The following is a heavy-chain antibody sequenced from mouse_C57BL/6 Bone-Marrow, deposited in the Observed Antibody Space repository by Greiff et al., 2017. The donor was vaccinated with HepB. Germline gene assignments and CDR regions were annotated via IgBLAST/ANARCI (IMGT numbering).Heavy chain of an antibody. CDR3: ARDPHYYGFDY. Sequence: DVKLVESGPGLVKPSQSLSLTCSVTGYSITSGYYWNWIRQFPGNKLEWMGYISYDGSNNYNPSLKNRISITRDTSKNQFFLKLNSVTTEDTATYYCARDPHYYGFDYWGQGTTLTVSS. CDR2: ISYDGSN. J-gene: IGHJ2*01. CDR1: GYSITSGYY. V-gene: IGHV3-6*01. D-gene: IGHD1-2*01.